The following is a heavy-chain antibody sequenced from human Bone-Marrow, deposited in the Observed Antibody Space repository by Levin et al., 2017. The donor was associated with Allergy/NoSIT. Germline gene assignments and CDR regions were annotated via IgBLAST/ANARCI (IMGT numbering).Heavy chain of an antibody. CDR3: ATSGLQWLAVYYFHY. V-gene: IGHV1-2*02. CDR2: INPNSGDT. D-gene: IGHD6-19*01. J-gene: IGHJ4*02. CDR1: GYLFTGYY. Sequence: PGGSLRLSCKASGYLFTGYYLHWVRLAPGQGLEWMGWINPNSGDTNFAQKFQGRVTITRDTSISTAYMELSRLRSEDTAVYYCATSGLQWLAVYYFHYWDQGTLVPVSS.